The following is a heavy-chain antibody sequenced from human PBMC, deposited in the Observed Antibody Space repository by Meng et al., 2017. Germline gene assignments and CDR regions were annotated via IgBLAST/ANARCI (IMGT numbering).Heavy chain of an antibody. CDR1: GFSVTTSY. CDR2: IYSGGST. CDR3: ARDSSSGWYHNY. J-gene: IGHJ4*02. D-gene: IGHD6-19*01. V-gene: IGHV3-53*02. Sequence: VQRAVTGGGLIQPGGPLRLSCTASGFSVTTSYMSWVRQAPGKGLEWVSVIYSGGSTYYADSVKGRFSISRDNSKNTLYLQMNSLRAEDTAVYFCARDSSSGWYHNYWGQGTLVTVSS.